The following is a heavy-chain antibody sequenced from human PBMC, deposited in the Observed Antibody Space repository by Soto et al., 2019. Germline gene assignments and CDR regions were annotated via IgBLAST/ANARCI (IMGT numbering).Heavy chain of an antibody. J-gene: IGHJ6*02. CDR2: IYYTGDT. V-gene: IGHV4-39*01. Sequence: QLQLQESGPGLVKPSETLSLTCSVSGASLSTSTYYWAWVRQPPGKGLEWIGYIYYTGDTFYNPSLKSRVTISVDTSIHQFSLTLTSVTAADTAMYYCSRHGAAVLYYYGMDVWGQGTAVTVSS. CDR1: GASLSTSTYY. CDR3: SRHGAAVLYYYGMDV.